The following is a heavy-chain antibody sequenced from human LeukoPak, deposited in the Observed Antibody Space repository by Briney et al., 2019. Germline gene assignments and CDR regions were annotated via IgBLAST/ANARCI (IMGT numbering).Heavy chain of an antibody. CDR1: GFTFSSYA. CDR3: ARADCSSTSCYTLDY. CDR2: ISGNGGST. D-gene: IGHD2-2*02. J-gene: IGHJ4*02. Sequence: GGSLRLSCAASGFTFSSYAMHWVRQAPGKGLEYVSAISGNGGSTYYANSVKGRFTISRDNSKNTLYLQMGSLRAEDMAVYYCARADCSSTSCYTLDYWGQGTLVTVSS. V-gene: IGHV3-64*01.